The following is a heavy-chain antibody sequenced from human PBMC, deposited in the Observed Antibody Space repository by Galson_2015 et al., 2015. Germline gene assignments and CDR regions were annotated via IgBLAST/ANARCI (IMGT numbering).Heavy chain of an antibody. Sequence: SVKVSCKASGVTFSSYAISWVRQAPGQGLEWIGGIIPIFGTANYAQRFKGRVTITADESKSTVYMELSSLRSEDTAVYYCNYGFQAFDIWGQGTMVTVSS. D-gene: IGHD3-3*01. CDR2: IIPIFGTA. CDR3: NYGFQAFDI. CDR1: GVTFSSYA. V-gene: IGHV1-69*13. J-gene: IGHJ3*02.